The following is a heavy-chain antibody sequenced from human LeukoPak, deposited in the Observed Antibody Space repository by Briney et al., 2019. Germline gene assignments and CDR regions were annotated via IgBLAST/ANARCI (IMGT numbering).Heavy chain of an antibody. CDR2: IYHSGST. D-gene: IGHD3-10*01. V-gene: IGHV4-38-2*02. CDR3: ASLRGYGSGSYGQVHY. CDR1: GYSISSGYY. Sequence: PSETLSLTCTVSGYSISSGYYWGWIRQPPGKGLEWIGSIYHSGSTYYNPSLKSRVTISVDTSKNQFSLKLSSVTAADTAVYYCASLRGYGSGSYGQVHYWGQGTLVTVSS. J-gene: IGHJ4*02.